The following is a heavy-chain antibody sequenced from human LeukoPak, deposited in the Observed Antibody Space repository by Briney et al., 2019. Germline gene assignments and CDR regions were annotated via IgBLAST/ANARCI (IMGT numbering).Heavy chain of an antibody. J-gene: IGHJ3*02. CDR1: GFTFSSYW. D-gene: IGHD6-6*01. CDR2: ISTDGSST. Sequence: GGSLRLSCAASGFTFSSYWMHWGRQAPGKGLVWVSRISTDGSSTNSADSVKGRLTISRDNAKNTLYLQMNSLRAEDTAVYYCVREYSSSSGRAFDMWGQGTMVTVSP. CDR3: VREYSSSSGRAFDM. V-gene: IGHV3-74*01.